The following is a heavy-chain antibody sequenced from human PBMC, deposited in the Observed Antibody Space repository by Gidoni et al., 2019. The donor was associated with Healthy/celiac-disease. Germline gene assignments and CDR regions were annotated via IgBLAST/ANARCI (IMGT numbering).Heavy chain of an antibody. D-gene: IGHD4-17*01. V-gene: IGHV3-11*01. CDR2: ISSSGSTI. J-gene: IGHJ4*02. Sequence: QVQLVESGGSLCKPGGSLRLSCAASGFSFSDYYMRWIRQAPGKGLEWVSYISSSGSTIYYADSVKGRFTISRDNAKNSLYLQMNSLRAEDTAVYYCARENNDYGDYVNYWGQGTLVTVSS. CDR3: ARENNDYGDYVNY. CDR1: GFSFSDYY.